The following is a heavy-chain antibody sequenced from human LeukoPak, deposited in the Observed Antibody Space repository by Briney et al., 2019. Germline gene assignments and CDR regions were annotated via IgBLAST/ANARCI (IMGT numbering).Heavy chain of an antibody. CDR3: ATQLTIFRGQVAQYYFDY. V-gene: IGHV4-61*01. J-gene: IGHJ4*02. CDR1: GGSVSSGSYY. D-gene: IGHD3-3*01. Sequence: PETLSLTCTVSGGSVSSGSYYWSWIRQPPGKGLEWIGYIYYSGSTNYNPSLKSRVTISVDTSKNQFSLKLSSVTAADTAVYYCATQLTIFRGQVAQYYFDYWGQGTLVTVSS. CDR2: IYYSGST.